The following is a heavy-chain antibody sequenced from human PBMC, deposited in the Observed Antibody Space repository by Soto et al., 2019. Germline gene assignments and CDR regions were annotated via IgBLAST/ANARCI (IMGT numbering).Heavy chain of an antibody. CDR3: ARATFDYGDYYYFDY. CDR2: INPSGGST. CDR1: GYTFTSYY. J-gene: IGHJ4*02. D-gene: IGHD4-17*01. Sequence: ASVKVSCKASGYTFTSYYMHWVRQAPGQGLEWMGIINPSGGSTSYAQKFQGRVTTTRDTSTSTVYMELSSLRSEDTAVYYCARATFDYGDYYYFDYWGQGTLVTVSS. V-gene: IGHV1-46*01.